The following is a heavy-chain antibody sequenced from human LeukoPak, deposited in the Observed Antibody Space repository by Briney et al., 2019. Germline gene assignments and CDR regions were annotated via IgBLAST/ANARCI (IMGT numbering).Heavy chain of an antibody. V-gene: IGHV4-39*01. D-gene: IGHD6-19*01. J-gene: IGHJ4*02. CDR1: GGSISSSSYY. CDR3: ARAGSSGWYVFDY. CDR2: IYYSGST. Sequence: SETLSLTCTVSGGSISSSSYYWGWIRQPPGKGLEWIGSIYYSGSTYYNPSLKSRVTISVDTSKNQFSLKLSSVTAADTAVYYCARAGSSGWYVFDYWGQGTLVTVSS.